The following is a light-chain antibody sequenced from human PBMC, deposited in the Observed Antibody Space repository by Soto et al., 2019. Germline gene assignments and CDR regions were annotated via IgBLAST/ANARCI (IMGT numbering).Light chain of an antibody. CDR3: QQYGSAPRT. V-gene: IGKV3-20*01. Sequence: EVVLTQSPGTLSLSPGEGATLSCRASQSVSSDLAWYQQKSGQAPRLVIYGASSRATGIPDRFSGSGSGTDFTLTISRLEPEDFAVYYCQQYGSAPRTFGQGTKVEIK. CDR2: GAS. J-gene: IGKJ1*01. CDR1: QSVSSD.